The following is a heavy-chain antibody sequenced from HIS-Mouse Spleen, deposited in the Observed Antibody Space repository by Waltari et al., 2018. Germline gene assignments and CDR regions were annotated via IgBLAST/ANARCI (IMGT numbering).Heavy chain of an antibody. D-gene: IGHD6-13*01. V-gene: IGHV3-21*01. CDR2: ISSSSSYI. J-gene: IGHJ4*02. CDR1: GSPLSSYS. Sequence: EVQLVESGGGLVKPGGCLRLSCASPGSPLSSYSMNWVRGAPGKGLGWVSSISSSSSYIYYADSVKGRFTISRDNAKNSLYLQMNSLRAEDTAVYYCARSPGIAAAGTDYWGQGTLVTVSS. CDR3: ARSPGIAAAGTDY.